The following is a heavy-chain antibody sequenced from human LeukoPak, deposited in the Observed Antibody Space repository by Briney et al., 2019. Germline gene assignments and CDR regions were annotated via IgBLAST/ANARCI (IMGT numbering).Heavy chain of an antibody. J-gene: IGHJ5*02. V-gene: IGHV1-18*01. D-gene: IGHD3-3*01. CDR3: ARDQRRLRFLEWLSDNWFDP. CDR2: ISAYNGNT. Sequence: GASVKVSCKASGYTFTSYGISWVRQAPGQGLEWMGWISAYNGNTNYAQKLQGRVTMTTDTSTSTAYMELRSLRSDDTAVYYCARDQRRLRFLEWLSDNWFDPWGQGTLVTVSS. CDR1: GYTFTSYG.